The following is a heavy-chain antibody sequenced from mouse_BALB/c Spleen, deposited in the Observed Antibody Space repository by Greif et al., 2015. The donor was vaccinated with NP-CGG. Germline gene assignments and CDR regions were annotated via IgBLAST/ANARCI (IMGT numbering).Heavy chain of an antibody. Sequence: HVKQSGAELVRPGSSVKISCKASGYAFSSYWMNWVKQRPGQGLEWIGQIYPGDGDTNYNGKFKGKATLTADKSSSXAYMQLSSLTSEDSAVYFCARGDGYLSRGQGTTLTVSS. CDR1: GYAFSSYW. D-gene: IGHD2-3*01. J-gene: IGHJ2*01. CDR2: IYPGDGDT. V-gene: IGHV1-80*01. CDR3: ARGDGYLS.